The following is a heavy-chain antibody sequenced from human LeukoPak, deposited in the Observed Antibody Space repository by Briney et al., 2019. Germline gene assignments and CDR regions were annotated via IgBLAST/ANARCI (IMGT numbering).Heavy chain of an antibody. Sequence: SETLSLTCTVTGGSISSYYWSWIRQPAGKGLEWIGRIYTSGSTNYNPSLKSRVTMSVDTSNNQFSLKLSSVTAADTAVYYCARDRRGIAAAGIHYHMDVWGKGTTVTVSS. CDR1: GGSISSYY. D-gene: IGHD6-13*01. J-gene: IGHJ6*03. V-gene: IGHV4-4*07. CDR2: IYTSGST. CDR3: ARDRRGIAAAGIHYHMDV.